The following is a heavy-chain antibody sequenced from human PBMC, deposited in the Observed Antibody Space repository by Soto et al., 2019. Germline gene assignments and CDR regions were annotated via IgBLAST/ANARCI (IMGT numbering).Heavy chain of an antibody. D-gene: IGHD5-12*01. CDR1: GFTFSNAW. CDR2: IKSKTDGGTT. V-gene: IGHV3-15*07. CDR3: TTGLVATLGYYYGMDV. Sequence: GGSLRLSCAVSGFTFSNAWMNWVRQAPGKGLEWVGRIKSKTDGGTTDYAAPVKGRFTISRDDSKNTLYLQMNSLKTEDTAVYYCTTGLVATLGYYYGMDVWGQGTTVTVSS. J-gene: IGHJ6*02.